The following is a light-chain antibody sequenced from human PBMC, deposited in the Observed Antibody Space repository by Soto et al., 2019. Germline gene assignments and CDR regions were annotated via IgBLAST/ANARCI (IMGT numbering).Light chain of an antibody. CDR2: GAS. V-gene: IGKV3-15*01. CDR3: QQYDYWPVT. CDR1: QSVTSN. Sequence: EVVMTQSPATLSVSPGERVTFSCRASQSVTSNLAWYQHKPGQAPRLLFSGASTGATDIPARFSGSGSGTEFTLTINSLQSEDFAVYYCQQYDYWPVTFGGGTKVESK. J-gene: IGKJ4*01.